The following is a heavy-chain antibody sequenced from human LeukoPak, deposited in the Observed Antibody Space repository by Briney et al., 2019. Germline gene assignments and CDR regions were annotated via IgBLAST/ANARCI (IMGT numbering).Heavy chain of an antibody. Sequence: SETPSLTCTVSGGSISSYHWSWIRQPPGKGLVWIGSIYFTGSTYYNPSLESRITISVDTSKNHFSLNLSSVTAADTAMYYCARHGMGTFNYWGQGTLVTVSS. D-gene: IGHD7-27*01. CDR3: ARHGMGTFNY. CDR1: GGSISSYH. J-gene: IGHJ4*02. V-gene: IGHV4-59*05. CDR2: IYFTGST.